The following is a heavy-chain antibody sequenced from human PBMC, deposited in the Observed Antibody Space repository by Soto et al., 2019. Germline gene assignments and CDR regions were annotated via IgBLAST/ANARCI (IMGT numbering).Heavy chain of an antibody. Sequence: ASVKVSCKASGGTFSSSGFSWVRQAPGQGLEWMGMIVPSLDTTNYAQKFQARVTITADEVTSTAYMELRSLRSEDTAVYYCARWPQPRYTADPYAVDVWGQGTRVTVSS. CDR2: IVPSLDTT. D-gene: IGHD3-16*02. V-gene: IGHV1-69*11. J-gene: IGHJ6*02. CDR3: ARWPQPRYTADPYAVDV. CDR1: GGTFSSSG.